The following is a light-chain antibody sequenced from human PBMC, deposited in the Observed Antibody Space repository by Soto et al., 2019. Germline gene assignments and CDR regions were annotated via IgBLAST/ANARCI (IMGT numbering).Light chain of an antibody. V-gene: IGKV1-39*01. J-gene: IGKJ1*01. CDR2: AAT. CDR1: QSISSY. Sequence: DIQMTQSPSSLSASVGDRVTITCRASQSISSYLNWYQHKPGKAPNLLIYAATTLQSGVPSRFSGSGSGTDFTLTISSLQPEDFATYYCQQSYSNPLTFGQGTKVDIK. CDR3: QQSYSNPLT.